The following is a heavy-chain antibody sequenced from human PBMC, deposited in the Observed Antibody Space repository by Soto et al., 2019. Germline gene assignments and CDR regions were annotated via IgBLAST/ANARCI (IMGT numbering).Heavy chain of an antibody. CDR3: AREAYGDYYYFDY. V-gene: IGHV3-33*01. CDR2: IWYDGSNK. J-gene: IGHJ4*02. Sequence: QVQLVESGGGVVQPGWSLRLSCAASGFTFSSYGMHWVRQAPGKGLEWVAVIWYDGSNKYYADSVKGRFTISRDNSKNTLYLQMNSLRAEDTAVYYCAREAYGDYYYFDYWGQGTLVTVSS. CDR1: GFTFSSYG. D-gene: IGHD4-17*01.